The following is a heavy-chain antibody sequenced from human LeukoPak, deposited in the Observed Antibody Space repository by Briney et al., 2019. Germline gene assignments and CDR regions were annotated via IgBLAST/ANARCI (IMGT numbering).Heavy chain of an antibody. CDR2: IKQDGSVK. CDR3: ARGSPVDY. J-gene: IGHJ4*02. CDR1: GFTFSDYW. V-gene: IGHV3-7*01. Sequence: GGSLRLSCVASGFTFSDYWMTWVRQAPGKGLEWVANIKQDGSVKYYVDSVKGRFTISRDNAKNSLYLQMNTLRAEDTAVYYCARGSPVDYWGQGTLVTVSS.